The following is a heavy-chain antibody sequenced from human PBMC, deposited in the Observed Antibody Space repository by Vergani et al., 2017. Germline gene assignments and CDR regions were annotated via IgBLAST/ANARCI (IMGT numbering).Heavy chain of an antibody. Sequence: QVQLVQSGTEVMKPGSSVKVSCKASGGTFSSYAISWVRQAPGQGLEWMGRIIPIFGTANYAQKFQGRVTITADESTSTAYMELSSLRSEDTAVYYCARIGGRDTTRYYYYGMDVWGQGTTVTVSS. V-gene: IGHV1-69*15. CDR2: IIPIFGTA. D-gene: IGHD5-18*01. J-gene: IGHJ6*02. CDR3: ARIGGRDTTRYYYYGMDV. CDR1: GGTFSSYA.